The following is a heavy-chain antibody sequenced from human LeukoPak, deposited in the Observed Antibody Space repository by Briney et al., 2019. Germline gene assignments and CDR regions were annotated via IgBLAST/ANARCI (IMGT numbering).Heavy chain of an antibody. Sequence: PGGSLRLSCVVSGFTFSNYAMNWVRQAPGKGLEWVSAISGNGGGIYYADSVKGRFTISRDNSKNTVYLQMNSLRAEDTAVYYCARDAPAGGEPEYFFDYWGQGTLVTVSS. CDR1: GFTFSNYA. J-gene: IGHJ4*02. CDR3: ARDAPAGGEPEYFFDY. D-gene: IGHD3-10*01. CDR2: ISGNGGGI. V-gene: IGHV3-23*01.